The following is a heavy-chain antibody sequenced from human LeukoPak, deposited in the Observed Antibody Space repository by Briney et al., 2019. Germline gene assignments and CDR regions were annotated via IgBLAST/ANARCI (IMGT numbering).Heavy chain of an antibody. J-gene: IGHJ3*02. D-gene: IGHD3-22*01. CDR1: GGSISSSNW. V-gene: IGHV4-4*02. CDR2: IYHSGST. CDR3: ARDYYDSSGYHPPAHAFDI. Sequence: SGTLSLTCAVSGGSISSSNWWSWVRQPPGKGLEWIGEIYHSGSTNYNPSLKSRVTISVDKSKNQFSLKLSSVTAADTAVYYCARDYYDSSGYHPPAHAFDIWGQGTVVTVSS.